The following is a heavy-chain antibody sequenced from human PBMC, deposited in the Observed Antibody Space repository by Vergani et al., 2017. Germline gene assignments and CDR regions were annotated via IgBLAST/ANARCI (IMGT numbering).Heavy chain of an antibody. Sequence: EVQLLESGGGLVQPGGSLRLSCAASGFTFSSYAMSWVRQAPGKGLEWVSGISAGGGTTSYADSVKGQFTISRDNSKTTLYLQMNSLRAEDTAVYYCSKGPSSGSPYFLDYWGQGTLVTFSS. V-gene: IGHV3-23*01. CDR1: GFTFSSYA. CDR3: SKGPSSGSPYFLDY. CDR2: ISAGGGTT. D-gene: IGHD1-26*01. J-gene: IGHJ4*02.